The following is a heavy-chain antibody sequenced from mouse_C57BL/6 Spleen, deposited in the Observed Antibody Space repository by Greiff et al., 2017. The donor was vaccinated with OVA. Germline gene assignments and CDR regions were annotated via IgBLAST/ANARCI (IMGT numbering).Heavy chain of an antibody. CDR1: GFNIKDYY. V-gene: IGHV14-2*01. Sequence: SGAELVEPGASVQVSCTASGFNIKDYYIHLVKQRTEQGLEWIGRVDPEDGETKYAPKFQGKATITADTSSNTAYLQLSSLTSEDTAVYYCALYYGSSYYWYFDVWGTGTTVTVSS. J-gene: IGHJ1*03. CDR3: ALYYGSSYYWYFDV. D-gene: IGHD1-1*01. CDR2: VDPEDGET.